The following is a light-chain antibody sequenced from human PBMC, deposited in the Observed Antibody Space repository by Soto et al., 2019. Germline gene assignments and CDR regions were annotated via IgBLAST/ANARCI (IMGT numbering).Light chain of an antibody. CDR1: TSDSSSD. V-gene: IGKV3-20*01. CDR2: GAS. Sequence: VLTPAPATLSLSPWERATLSCRDSTSDSSSDLAWYQPKHGQAPRLLIYGASSRATGIPDRFGGSGHGTDFTLAISCLEPDDSAVPYCQQDGRSPPFTFRQGTKVDNK. CDR3: QQDGRSPPFT. J-gene: IGKJ1*01.